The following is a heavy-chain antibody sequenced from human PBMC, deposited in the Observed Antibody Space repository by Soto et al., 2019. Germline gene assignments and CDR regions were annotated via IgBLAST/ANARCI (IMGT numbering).Heavy chain of an antibody. J-gene: IGHJ5*02. CDR1: GCTFSSYA. CDR2: IIPIFGTA. Sequence: ASVKVSCKASGCTFSSYAISWVRQAPGQGLEWMGGIIPIFGTANYAQKFQDRVIITRDTSASTAYMDLSSLRSEDTAVYYCARGIATGQLDPWGQGTLVTVSS. D-gene: IGHD2-15*01. V-gene: IGHV1-69*05. CDR3: ARGIATGQLDP.